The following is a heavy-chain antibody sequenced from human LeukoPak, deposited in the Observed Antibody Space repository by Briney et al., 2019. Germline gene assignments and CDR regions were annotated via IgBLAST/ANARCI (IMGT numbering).Heavy chain of an antibody. Sequence: GGSLRLSCAASGFTFSSYEMNWVRQAPGKGLEWVSYISSSGTTIYYADSVKGRFTISRDNAKNSLYLQMNSLRAEDTAVYYCARRYCSSTSCQIDYWGQGTLVTVSS. V-gene: IGHV3-48*03. J-gene: IGHJ4*02. D-gene: IGHD2-2*01. CDR1: GFTFSSYE. CDR2: ISSSGTTI. CDR3: ARRYCSSTSCQIDY.